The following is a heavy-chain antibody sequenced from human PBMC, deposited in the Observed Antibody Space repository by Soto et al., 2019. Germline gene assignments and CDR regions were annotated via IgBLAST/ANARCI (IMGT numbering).Heavy chain of an antibody. CDR2: IKQDGSEK. V-gene: IGHV3-7*05. CDR1: GFTFSSYW. CDR3: ARGVVVAANWFDP. D-gene: IGHD2-15*01. J-gene: IGHJ5*02. Sequence: EVQLVESGGGLVQPGGSLRLSCAASGFTFSSYWMSCVRQAPGKGLEWVANIKQDGSEKYYVDSVKGRFTISRDNAKNSLYLQMNSLRAEDTAVYYCARGVVVAANWFDPWGQGTLVTVSS.